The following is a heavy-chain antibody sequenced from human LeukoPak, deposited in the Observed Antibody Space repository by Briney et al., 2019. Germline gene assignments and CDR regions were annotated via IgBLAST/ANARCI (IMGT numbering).Heavy chain of an antibody. V-gene: IGHV1-69*04. CDR3: ARGRGSWNFDY. J-gene: IGHJ4*02. CDR1: GGTFSSYA. Sequence: SVKVSCKASGGTFSSYAISWVRQAPGQGLEWMGRIIPILGIANYAQKFQGRVTITTDESTSTAYMELSSLRSEDTAVYYCARGRGSWNFDYWDQGTLVTVSS. D-gene: IGHD1-26*01. CDR2: IIPILGIA.